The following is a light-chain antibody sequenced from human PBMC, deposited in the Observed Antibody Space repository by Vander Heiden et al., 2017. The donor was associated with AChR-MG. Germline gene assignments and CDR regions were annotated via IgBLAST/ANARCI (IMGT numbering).Light chain of an antibody. CDR2: GAS. CDR1: QSVSSSY. Sequence: EIVLTQSPGTLSLSPGERATLSCRASQSVSSSYLAWYQQKPGQAPRLLIYGASSRATGIPDRFSGSGSGTDFTLTISRLEPEDFAVYYCQQYCSSPLFTFGHGTKVDIK. V-gene: IGKV3-20*01. J-gene: IGKJ3*01. CDR3: QQYCSSPLFT.